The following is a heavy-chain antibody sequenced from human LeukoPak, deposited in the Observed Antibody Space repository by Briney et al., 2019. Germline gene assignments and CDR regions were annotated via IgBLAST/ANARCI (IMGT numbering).Heavy chain of an antibody. V-gene: IGHV3-30*02. J-gene: IGHJ4*02. CDR1: GFTFSSYD. D-gene: IGHD5-18*01. CDR3: AKVNSVDTAMDY. CDR2: IRYDGSNK. Sequence: GGSLRLSCAASGFTFSSYDMYWVRQAPGKGLEWVTFIRYDGSNKYYADSVKGRFTISRDNSKSTLYLQMNSLRAEDTAVYYCAKVNSVDTAMDYWGQGTLVTVSS.